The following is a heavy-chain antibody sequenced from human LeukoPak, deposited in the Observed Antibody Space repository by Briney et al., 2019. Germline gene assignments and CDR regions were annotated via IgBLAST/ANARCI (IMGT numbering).Heavy chain of an antibody. CDR1: GGSISSSSYY. Sequence: SETLSLTCTVSGGSISSSSYYWGWIRQPPGKGLEWIGSIYYSGSTYYNPSLKSRVTISVDTSKNQFSLKLSSVTAADTAVYYCARNGEVVIAYDYWGQGTLVTVSS. J-gene: IGHJ4*02. D-gene: IGHD2-21*01. CDR2: IYYSGST. CDR3: ARNGEVVIAYDY. V-gene: IGHV4-39*01.